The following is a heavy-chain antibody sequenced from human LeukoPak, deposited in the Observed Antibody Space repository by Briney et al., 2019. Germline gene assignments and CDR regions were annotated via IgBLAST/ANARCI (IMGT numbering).Heavy chain of an antibody. CDR1: GGSISSYY. J-gene: IGHJ4*02. CDR3: ARTRRRLWFGEGNYFDY. D-gene: IGHD3-10*01. V-gene: IGHV4-59*12. CDR2: IYYSGST. Sequence: PSETLSLTCTVSGGSISSYYWSWIRQPPGKGLEWIGYIYYSGSTNYNPSLKSRVTISVDTSKNQFSLKLSSVTAADTAVYYCARTRRRLWFGEGNYFDYWGQGTLVTVSS.